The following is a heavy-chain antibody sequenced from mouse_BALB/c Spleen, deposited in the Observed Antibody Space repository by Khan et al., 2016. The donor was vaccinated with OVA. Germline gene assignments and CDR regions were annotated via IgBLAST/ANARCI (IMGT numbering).Heavy chain of an antibody. CDR1: GFNIKDTY. CDR2: IDPANGNT. CDR3: AREGYYLLPLDY. Sequence: VQLQQSGAELVKPGASVKLSCTASGFNIKDTYMHWVKQRPEQDLEWIGRIDPANGNTKYDPKFQGKATITADKSSNTAYLQLSSLTSEDTAVYYCAREGYYLLPLDYWGQGTPVTVSA. D-gene: IGHD2-3*01. V-gene: IGHV14-3*02. J-gene: IGHJ4*01.